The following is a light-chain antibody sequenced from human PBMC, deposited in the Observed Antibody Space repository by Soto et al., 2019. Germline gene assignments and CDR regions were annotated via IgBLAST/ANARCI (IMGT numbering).Light chain of an antibody. J-gene: IGKJ1*01. CDR1: QSVSSN. Sequence: VMTQSPATLSVSPVERATLSCRASQSVSSNVAWYQLKPGQAPRLVIYAASTRATDIPATFSGSGSGTEFTLTISSLQSEDFAVYYCQQYNTAPPWTFGQGTRVEIK. V-gene: IGKV3-15*01. CDR2: AAS. CDR3: QQYNTAPPWT.